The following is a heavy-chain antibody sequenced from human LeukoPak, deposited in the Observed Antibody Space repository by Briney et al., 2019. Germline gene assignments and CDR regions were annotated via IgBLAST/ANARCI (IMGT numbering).Heavy chain of an antibody. CDR2: ISSSGSGGNT. D-gene: IGHD1-26*01. CDR3: AKDRTVGASYWYFDL. CDR1: GVTLSNYA. Sequence: SGGSLRFSCVASGVTLSNYAMSWAAQGPGKGREWVSGISSSGSGGNTYYADSVKGRFTISRDSSRNTLFLHMNTLRAEDTAIYYCAKDRTVGASYWYFDLWGRGTLVTVSS. J-gene: IGHJ2*01. V-gene: IGHV3-23*01.